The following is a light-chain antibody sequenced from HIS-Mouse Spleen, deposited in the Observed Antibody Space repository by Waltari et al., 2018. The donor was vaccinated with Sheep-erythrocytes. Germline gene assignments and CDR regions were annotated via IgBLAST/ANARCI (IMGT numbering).Light chain of an antibody. CDR1: SSDVGGYNY. V-gene: IGLV2-14*01. CDR3: SSYTSSSTPVV. CDR2: EDS. Sequence: QSALTQPASVSGSPGQSITISCTGTSSDVGGYNYVSWYQQHPGKAPKLMIYEDSKRPSGVSNRFSGSKSGNTASLTISVLQAEDEADYYCSSYTSSSTPVVFGGGTKLTVL. J-gene: IGLJ2*01.